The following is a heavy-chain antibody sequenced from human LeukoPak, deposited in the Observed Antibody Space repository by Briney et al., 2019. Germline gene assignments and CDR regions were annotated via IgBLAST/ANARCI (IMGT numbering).Heavy chain of an antibody. Sequence: GGSLRLSCAASGFTVSSNYMSWVRQAPGEGLEWVSVIYSGGSTYYADSVKGRFTISRDNSKNTLHLQMNSLRAEDTAVYYCARDWSWSGYYKGLAVDYWGQGTLVTVSS. D-gene: IGHD3-3*01. J-gene: IGHJ4*02. CDR3: ARDWSWSGYYKGLAVDY. CDR2: IYSGGST. CDR1: GFTVSSNY. V-gene: IGHV3-66*02.